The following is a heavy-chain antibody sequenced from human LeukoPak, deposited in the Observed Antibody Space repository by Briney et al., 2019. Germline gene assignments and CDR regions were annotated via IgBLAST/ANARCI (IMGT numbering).Heavy chain of an antibody. Sequence: GGSLRLSCAASGFTFSSYSMNWVRQAPGKGLEWVSSISSSSSYIYYADSVKGRFTISRDNSKNTLYLQMNSLRGEDTAVYYCARVPHYHYVMDVWGKGTTVTVSS. V-gene: IGHV3-21*04. CDR1: GFTFSSYS. J-gene: IGHJ6*04. CDR2: ISSSSSYI. CDR3: ARVPHYHYVMDV.